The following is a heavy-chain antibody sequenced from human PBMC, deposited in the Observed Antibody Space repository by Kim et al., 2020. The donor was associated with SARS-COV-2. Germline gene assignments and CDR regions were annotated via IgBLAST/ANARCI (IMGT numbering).Heavy chain of an antibody. V-gene: IGHV4-59*01. CDR2: IYYSGST. CDR1: GGSISSYY. CDR3: ARGPYSSGGAGFDY. J-gene: IGHJ4*02. D-gene: IGHD6-19*01. Sequence: SETLSLTCTVSGGSISSYYWSWIRQPPGKGLEWIGYIYYSGSTNYNPSLKSRVTISVDTSKNQFSLKLSSVTAADTAVYYCARGPYSSGGAGFDYWGQGTLVTVST.